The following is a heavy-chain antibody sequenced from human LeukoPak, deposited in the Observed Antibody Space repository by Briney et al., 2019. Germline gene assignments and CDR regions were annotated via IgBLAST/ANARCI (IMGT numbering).Heavy chain of an antibody. D-gene: IGHD3-10*01. CDR2: INWSSGDI. Sequence: PGGSLRLSCAASGFTFAESAMHWVRQAPGKGLEWVSGINWSSGDIGYADSVKGRFTISRDNAKNSLYLQMNSLRAEDTALYYCTKGVGFEINWFDPWGQGTLVTVSS. J-gene: IGHJ5*02. CDR3: TKGVGFEINWFDP. V-gene: IGHV3-9*01. CDR1: GFTFAESA.